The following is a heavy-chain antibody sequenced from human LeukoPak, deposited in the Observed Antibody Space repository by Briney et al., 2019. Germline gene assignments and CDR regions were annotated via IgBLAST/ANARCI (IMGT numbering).Heavy chain of an antibody. Sequence: ASVKASCKASGYTFTGYYMHWVRQAPGQGLEWIGRINPNSGGTNYAQKFQGRVTMTRDTSISTAFMELSRLRSDDTAVYYCARARLAVAGGTSYYFDYWGQGTLVTVSS. CDR2: INPNSGGT. J-gene: IGHJ4*02. CDR1: GYTFTGYY. CDR3: ARARLAVAGGTSYYFDY. D-gene: IGHD6-19*01. V-gene: IGHV1-2*06.